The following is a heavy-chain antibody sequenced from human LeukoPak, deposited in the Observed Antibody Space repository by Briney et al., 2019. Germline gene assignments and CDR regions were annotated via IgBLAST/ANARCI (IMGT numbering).Heavy chain of an antibody. CDR2: INPNSGGT. CDR1: GYTFTGYY. CDR3: ARGASGVYTVTTTWFDP. V-gene: IGHV1-2*02. Sequence: ASVKVSCKASGYTFTGYYMHWVRQAPGQGLEWMGWINPNSGGTNYAQKFQGRVTMTRDTSISTAYMELSRLRSDDTAVYYCARGASGVYTVTTTWFDPWGQGTLVTVSS. D-gene: IGHD4-17*01. J-gene: IGHJ5*02.